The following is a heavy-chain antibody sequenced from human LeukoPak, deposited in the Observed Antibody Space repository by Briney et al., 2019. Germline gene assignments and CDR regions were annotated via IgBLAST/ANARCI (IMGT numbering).Heavy chain of an antibody. J-gene: IGHJ1*01. CDR3: SAVVPAAAAEFLQQ. CDR1: GGSISSSSYY. Sequence: SETLSLTCTVSGGSISSSSYYWGWIRQPPGKGLEWIGSIYYSGSTYYNPSLKSRVTISVDTSKNQFSLKLSSVTAADTAVYFWSAVVPAAAAEFLQQLGQGPLV. V-gene: IGHV4-39*01. CDR2: IYYSGST. D-gene: IGHD2-2*01.